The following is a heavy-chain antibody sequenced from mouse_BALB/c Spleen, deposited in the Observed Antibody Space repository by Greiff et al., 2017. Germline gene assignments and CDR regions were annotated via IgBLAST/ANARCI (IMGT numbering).Heavy chain of an antibody. Sequence: QVQLQQSGAELVRPWSSVKISCKASGYAFSSYWMNWVKQRPGQGLEWIGQIYPGDGDTNYNGKFKGKATLTADKSSSTAYMQLSSLTSEDSAVYFCASCYGSEGFAYWGQGTLVTVSA. D-gene: IGHD1-1*01. CDR2: IYPGDGDT. CDR1: GYAFSSYW. J-gene: IGHJ3*01. CDR3: ASCYGSEGFAY. V-gene: IGHV1-80*01.